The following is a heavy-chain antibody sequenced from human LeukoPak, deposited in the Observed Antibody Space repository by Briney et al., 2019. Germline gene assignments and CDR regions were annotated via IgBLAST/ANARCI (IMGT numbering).Heavy chain of an antibody. J-gene: IGHJ4*02. V-gene: IGHV3-23*01. Sequence: GGSLRLSCAASGFTFRSYTMSWVRQAPGKGLGWVSAISGSGGSTYYADSVKGRFTISRDNSKNPLYLQMNSLRAEDTAVYYCAKQTTFPGSYHLANFDYWGQGTLDTVSS. CDR3: AKQTTFPGSYHLANFDY. CDR2: ISGSGGST. CDR1: GFTFRSYT. D-gene: IGHD3-10*01.